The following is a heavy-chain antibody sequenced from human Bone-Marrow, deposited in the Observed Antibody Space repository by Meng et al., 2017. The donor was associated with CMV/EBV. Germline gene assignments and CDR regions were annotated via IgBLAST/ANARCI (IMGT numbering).Heavy chain of an antibody. Sequence: GGSLRLSCVASGLTFSRHWMHWVRQAPGKGLVWVSRINSDGGSISYADSVEGRFTISRDNAKNRLYLQMGSLRAEDTAVYYCARDIDCTVSTCYFEDGFDIWGQGTMVTVSS. V-gene: IGHV3-74*01. D-gene: IGHD2-8*02. CDR3: ARDIDCTVSTCYFEDGFDI. CDR2: INSDGGSI. CDR1: GLTFSRHW. J-gene: IGHJ3*02.